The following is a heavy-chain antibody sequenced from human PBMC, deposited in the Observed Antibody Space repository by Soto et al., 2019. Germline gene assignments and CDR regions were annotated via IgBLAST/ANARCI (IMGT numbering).Heavy chain of an antibody. V-gene: IGHV3-30*18. D-gene: IGHD2-2*01. CDR2: ISYDGSNK. CDR3: AKDRYCSSTSYYYDAFDI. J-gene: IGHJ3*02. CDR1: GFTFSSYG. Sequence: QVQLVESGGGVVQPGRSLRLSCAASGFTFSSYGMHWVRQAPGKGLEWVAVISYDGSNKYYADSVKGRFTISRDNSKNTLYLQMNSLRAEDTAVYYCAKDRYCSSTSYYYDAFDIWGQGTMVTVSS.